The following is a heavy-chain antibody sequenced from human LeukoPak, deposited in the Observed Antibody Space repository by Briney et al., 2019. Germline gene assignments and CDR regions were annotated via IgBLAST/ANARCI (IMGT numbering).Heavy chain of an antibody. CDR1: GFTFSSYS. D-gene: IGHD6-6*01. Sequence: PAGSLRLSCAASGFTFSSYSMNWVRQAPGKGLEWVSSISSSSSYIYYADSVKGRFTISRDNAKNSLYLQMNSLRAEDTAVYYCAGSVEYSRSAAGDYWGQGTLVTVSS. CDR3: AGSVEYSRSAAGDY. V-gene: IGHV3-21*01. CDR2: ISSSSSYI. J-gene: IGHJ4*01.